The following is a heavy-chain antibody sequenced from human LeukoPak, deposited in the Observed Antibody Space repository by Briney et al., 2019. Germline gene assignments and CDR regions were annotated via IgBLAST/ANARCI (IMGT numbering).Heavy chain of an antibody. Sequence: ASVKVSCKASEGTFSSYAISWVRQAPGQGLEWMGGIIPIFGIANYAQKFQGRVTITADKSTSTAYMELSSLRSEDTAVYYCARSDITGTTFWGQGTLVTVSS. CDR1: EGTFSSYA. J-gene: IGHJ4*02. CDR3: ARSDITGTTF. D-gene: IGHD1-20*01. V-gene: IGHV1-69*10. CDR2: IIPIFGIA.